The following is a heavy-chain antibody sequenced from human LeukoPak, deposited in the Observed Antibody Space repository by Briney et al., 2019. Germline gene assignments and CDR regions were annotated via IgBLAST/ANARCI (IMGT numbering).Heavy chain of an antibody. D-gene: IGHD3-10*01. V-gene: IGHV6-1*01. J-gene: IGHJ3*01. CDR1: GDSVSRNTAG. Sequence: SQTLSLTCAISGDSVSRNTAGWNWIRQSPSRGLEWLGRTYYRSRWYSDFAPSLRNRTTINPDTSKNQFSLQLNSVTAADTAVYYCAKPSNYYGSATDAFDFWGQGTMVTVSS. CDR2: TYYRSRWYS. CDR3: AKPSNYYGSATDAFDF.